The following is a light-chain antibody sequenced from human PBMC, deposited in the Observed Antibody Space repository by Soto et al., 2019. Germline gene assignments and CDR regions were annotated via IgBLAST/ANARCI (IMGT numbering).Light chain of an antibody. J-gene: IGLJ1*01. Sequence: QSVLTQPPSVSGAPGQSVTISCTGSSSNIGAGYHVHWYQQLPGTAPKLLIYADTNRPSGVPDRFSGSKSGTSASLAITGLQTDDESYYYCQSFDTSLTGLYVFGTGTKLTVL. CDR2: ADT. V-gene: IGLV1-40*01. CDR1: SSNIGAGYH. CDR3: QSFDTSLTGLYV.